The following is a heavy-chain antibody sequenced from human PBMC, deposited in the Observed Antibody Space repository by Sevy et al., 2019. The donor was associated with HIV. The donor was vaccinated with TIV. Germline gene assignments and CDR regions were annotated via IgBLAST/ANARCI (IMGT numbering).Heavy chain of an antibody. J-gene: IGHJ4*02. CDR1: GFTFSNHA. D-gene: IGHD2-8*01. Sequence: GGSLRLSCTASGFTFSNHAMHWVRQGPGKGPEWVAFIRNDGSHEYYADSVKGRFTISRDNAKNSLYLQMNSLRAEDTAVYYCARDRGGDNGNSWDFDSWGQGTLVTVSS. CDR3: ARDRGGDNGNSWDFDS. CDR2: IRNDGSHE. V-gene: IGHV3-30*02.